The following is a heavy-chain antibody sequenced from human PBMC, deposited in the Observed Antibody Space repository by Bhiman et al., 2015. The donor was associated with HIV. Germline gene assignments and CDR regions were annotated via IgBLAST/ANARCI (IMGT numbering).Heavy chain of an antibody. D-gene: IGHD6-13*01. J-gene: IGHJ4*02. Sequence: EVQLVESGGGLVQPGGSLRLSCAASGFTFSNYEMNWVRQAPGKGLEWVSYISSSGSTIYYADSVKGRFTISRDNAKNSLYLQMNTLRPEDTAVYFCAKADSVRAKLDSVPFSSSWINYFDYWGQGTLVTVSS. CDR2: ISSSGSTI. V-gene: IGHV3-48*03. CDR3: AKADSVRAKLDSVPFSSSWINYFDY. CDR1: GFTFSNYE.